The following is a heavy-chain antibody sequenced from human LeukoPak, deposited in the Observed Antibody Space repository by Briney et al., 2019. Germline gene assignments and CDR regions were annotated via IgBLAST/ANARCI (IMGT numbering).Heavy chain of an antibody. D-gene: IGHD2-8*01. V-gene: IGHV4-61*02. J-gene: IGHJ3*02. CDR3: ASTHSNGGAFDI. CDR1: GGSISSGFYY. CDR2: IYSSGST. Sequence: SETLFLTCTVSGGSISSGFYYWRWIRQPAGKGLEWIGRIYSSGSTNYNPSLKSRVSISVDTSKNHFSLNLSSVTAADTAVYYCASTHSNGGAFDIWGQGTVVTVSS.